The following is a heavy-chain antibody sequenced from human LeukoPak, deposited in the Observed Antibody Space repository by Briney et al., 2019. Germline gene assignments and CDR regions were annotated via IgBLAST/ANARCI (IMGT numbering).Heavy chain of an antibody. J-gene: IGHJ4*02. V-gene: IGHV4-59*01. D-gene: IGHD4-17*01. Sequence: PSETLSLTCSVSGGSISNCYWSWIRQPPGKGLEWMGYIQNSVNTNYNPSLKSRVTMSVDTSQNQFSLKLSSVTAADTAVYYCARDRGYGDTYYFDYWGQGTLVTVSS. CDR1: GGSISNCY. CDR3: ARDRGYGDTYYFDY. CDR2: IQNSVNT.